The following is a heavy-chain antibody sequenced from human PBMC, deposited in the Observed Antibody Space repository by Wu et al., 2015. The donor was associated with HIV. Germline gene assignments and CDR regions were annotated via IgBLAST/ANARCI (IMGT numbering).Heavy chain of an antibody. CDR3: ARADIAAAGTPFY. CDR1: GYTFIHYD. J-gene: IGHJ4*02. Sequence: QVQLVQSGAEVRQPGASVTVSCKASGYTFIHYDINWVRQASGQGFEWVGWMNPKSGNTGSTQRFQGRVTMTRDTSTNTAYLELRNLRSDDTAVYYCARADIAAAGTPFYWGQGTLVTVSS. V-gene: IGHV1-8*01. CDR2: MNPKSGNT. D-gene: IGHD6-13*01.